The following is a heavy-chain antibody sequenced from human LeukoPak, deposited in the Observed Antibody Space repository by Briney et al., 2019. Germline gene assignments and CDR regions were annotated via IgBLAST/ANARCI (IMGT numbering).Heavy chain of an antibody. J-gene: IGHJ3*02. D-gene: IGHD3-16*01. CDR1: GFTFSSYG. CDR3: ARDRLGAFDI. V-gene: IGHV3-30*02. CDR2: IRYDGTNK. Sequence: GGSLRLSCAASGFTFSSYGMHWVRQAPGKGLEWVAFIRYDGTNKYYADSVKGRFTISRDNSKNTLYLQMNSLRAEDTAVYYCARDRLGAFDIWGQGTMVTVSS.